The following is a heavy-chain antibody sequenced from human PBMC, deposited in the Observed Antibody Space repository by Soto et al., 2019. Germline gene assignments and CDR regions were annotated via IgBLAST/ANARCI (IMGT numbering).Heavy chain of an antibody. CDR1: GFTFSNAW. CDR2: IKSKTDGGTT. D-gene: IGHD2-2*01. J-gene: IGHJ6*02. Sequence: GGSLRLSCAASGFTFSNAWMNWVRQAPGKGLEWVGRIKSKTDGGTTDYATPVKGRFTISRDDSKNMLYLKMNSLKTAAAAVYYCTTVKPAAAIRNLDYGYYYYGMDVWGQGTTVTVSS. V-gene: IGHV3-15*07. CDR3: TTVKPAAAIRNLDYGYYYYGMDV.